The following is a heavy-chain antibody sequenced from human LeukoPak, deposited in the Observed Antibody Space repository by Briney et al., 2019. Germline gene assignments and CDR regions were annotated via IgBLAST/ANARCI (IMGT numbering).Heavy chain of an antibody. J-gene: IGHJ3*01. CDR3: AKCSASYSTDAFDV. V-gene: IGHV3-23*01. CDR1: GFTFNNYA. CDR2: IPGGGSNT. Sequence: GGPLRLSCAASGFTFNNYAMDWVRQAPGEGLEWVSYIPGGGSNTRYSVPVKGRFLIHREHPKNILYLQMNSLRAEDTAIYLCAKCSASYSTDAFDVWGRGKMATVSS. D-gene: IGHD3-10*02.